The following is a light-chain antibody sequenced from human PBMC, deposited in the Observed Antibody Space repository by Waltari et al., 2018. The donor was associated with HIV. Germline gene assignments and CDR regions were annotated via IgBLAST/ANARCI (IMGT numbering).Light chain of an antibody. CDR2: EVS. J-gene: IGLJ3*02. CDR3: SSYTSSSTWV. V-gene: IGLV2-14*01. Sequence: QSALTQPASVSGSPGQSITISCTGTSSDVGGYNYVSWYQQHPGKAPKLMIYEVSNRPSGAPNRVPGSKPGSPASLTISGLRAEYEADYYCSSYTSSSTWVFGGGTTLTVL. CDR1: SSDVGGYNY.